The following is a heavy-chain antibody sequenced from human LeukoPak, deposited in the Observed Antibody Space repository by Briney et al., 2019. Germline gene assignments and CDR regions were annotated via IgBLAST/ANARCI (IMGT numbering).Heavy chain of an antibody. CDR2: ILDDGRI. D-gene: IGHD1-26*01. CDR3: GSYRRAYDV. CDR1: GLTVSTTS. V-gene: IGHV3-53*01. Sequence: GGSLRLSCAASGLTVSTTSMTWVRQAPGKGLEWVSDILDDGRIYYADSVKGRFTISRDHSQNKVNLQMDNLRAGDAAIYYCGSYRRAYDVWGQGTVVTVAS. J-gene: IGHJ3*01.